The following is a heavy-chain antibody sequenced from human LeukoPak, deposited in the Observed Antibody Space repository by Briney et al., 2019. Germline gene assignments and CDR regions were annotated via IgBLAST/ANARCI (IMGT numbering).Heavy chain of an antibody. V-gene: IGHV3-23*01. D-gene: IGHD6-19*01. CDR3: AKRSAESSGYFDY. CDR1: GFSLSSYA. Sequence: PGGSLRLSCAASGFSLSSYAMSWVRQAPGKGLEWVSAISSTDAGTYHADSVRGRFTISRDSSKNTLYLQMNSLRAEDTAVYYCAKRSAESSGYFDYWGQGTLVTVSS. J-gene: IGHJ4*02. CDR2: ISSTDAGT.